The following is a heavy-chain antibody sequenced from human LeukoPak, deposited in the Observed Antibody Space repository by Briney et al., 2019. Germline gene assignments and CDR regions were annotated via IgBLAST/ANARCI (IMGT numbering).Heavy chain of an antibody. CDR1: GFTFSDYY. Sequence: PGGSLTLSCAASGFTFSDYYMSWIRQAPGKGLEWVSYISSSGSTIYYADSVKGRFTISRDNAKNSPYLQMNSLRAEDTAVYYCAREAIGDDYGDYRDFDYWGQGTLLTVSS. J-gene: IGHJ4*02. CDR3: AREAIGDDYGDYRDFDY. D-gene: IGHD4-17*01. V-gene: IGHV3-11*01. CDR2: ISSSGSTI.